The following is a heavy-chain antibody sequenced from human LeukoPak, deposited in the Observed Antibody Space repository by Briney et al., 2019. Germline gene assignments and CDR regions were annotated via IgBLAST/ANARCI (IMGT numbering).Heavy chain of an antibody. CDR1: GFTFTNYA. CDR2: ISASIGST. CDR3: AKVKIYDSTVYYSHCFDY. D-gene: IGHD3-22*01. V-gene: IGHV3-23*01. Sequence: PGGSLRLSCAASGFTFTNYAMGWVRQAPGKGLKWVSAISASIGSTYYADSVKGRFTISRDNSKNTLYLQMNNLRAEDTAVYYCAKVKIYDSTVYYSHCFDYCGQGTLVTVSS. J-gene: IGHJ4*02.